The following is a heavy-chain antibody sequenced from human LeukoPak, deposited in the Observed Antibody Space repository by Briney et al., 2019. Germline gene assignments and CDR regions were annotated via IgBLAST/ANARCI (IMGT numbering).Heavy chain of an antibody. Sequence: HPGGSLRLSCAASGFTFSSYAMHWVRQAPGKGLEWVAVISYDGSNKYYADSVKGRFTISRDNSKNTLYLQMNSLRAEDTAVYYCARDRGYCSSTSCQHYYYYGMDVWGQGTTVTVSS. D-gene: IGHD2-2*01. V-gene: IGHV3-30-3*01. J-gene: IGHJ6*02. CDR3: ARDRGYCSSTSCQHYYYYGMDV. CDR2: ISYDGSNK. CDR1: GFTFSSYA.